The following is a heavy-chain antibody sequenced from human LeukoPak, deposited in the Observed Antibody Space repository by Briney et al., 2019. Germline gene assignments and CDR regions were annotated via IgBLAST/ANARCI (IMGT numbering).Heavy chain of an antibody. V-gene: IGHV1-69*13. Sequence: ASVKVSCKASGGTFSSYALSWVRQAPGQGLEWMGGIIPIFGTANYAQKFQGRVTITADESTSTAYMELSSLRSEDTAVYYCARGYDSSGYGFDPWGQGTLVTVSS. J-gene: IGHJ5*02. CDR2: IIPIFGTA. D-gene: IGHD3-22*01. CDR1: GGTFSSYA. CDR3: ARGYDSSGYGFDP.